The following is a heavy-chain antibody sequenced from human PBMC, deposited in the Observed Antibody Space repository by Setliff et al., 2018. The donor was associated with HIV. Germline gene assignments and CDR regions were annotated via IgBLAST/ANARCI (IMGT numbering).Heavy chain of an antibody. CDR2: IIPIFGTA. V-gene: IGHV1-69*13. J-gene: IGHJ6*03. CDR3: ASDSPTARFEELEDHYYYFMDV. Sequence: ASVKVSCKASGGPFTSAFNWVRQVPGQGLELMGGIIPIFGTANYAQNFGGRVTITADQSTSTSYLQLNSLRFEDTAIYYCASDSPTARFEELEDHYYYFMDVWGKGTTVTVSS. CDR1: GGPFTSA. D-gene: IGHD3-10*01.